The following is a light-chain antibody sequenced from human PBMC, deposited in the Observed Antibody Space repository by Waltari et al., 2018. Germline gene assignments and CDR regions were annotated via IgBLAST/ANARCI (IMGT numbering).Light chain of an antibody. J-gene: IGKJ1*01. CDR1: QSISSY. V-gene: IGKV1-39*01. CDR2: GAS. Sequence: DIQMTQSPSSLSASVGDRVNITCLASQSISSYLNWYQQKPGKAPNFLIYGASNLQSGVPSRFSGSGSGTDFTLTISSLQLEDFATYSCQQSHSIPWTFGQGTKVEI. CDR3: QQSHSIPWT.